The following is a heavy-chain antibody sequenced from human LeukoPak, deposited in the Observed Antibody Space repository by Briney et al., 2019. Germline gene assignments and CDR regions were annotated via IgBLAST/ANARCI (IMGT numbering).Heavy chain of an antibody. Sequence: SETLSLTCTVSGYSISSGYLWGWVRQPPGKGLEWIGSIDGSGSSYYNPSLKSRVTISVDTSKNQFSLKLSSVTAADTAVYYCARVLRGYSYGPPPSRYYYMDVWGKGTTVTVSS. J-gene: IGHJ6*03. D-gene: IGHD5-18*01. CDR1: GYSISSGYL. CDR2: IDGSGSS. V-gene: IGHV4-38-2*02. CDR3: ARVLRGYSYGPPPSRYYYMDV.